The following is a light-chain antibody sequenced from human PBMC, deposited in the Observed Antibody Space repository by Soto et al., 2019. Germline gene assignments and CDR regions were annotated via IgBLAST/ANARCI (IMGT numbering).Light chain of an antibody. J-gene: IGKJ5*01. V-gene: IGKV1-9*01. Sequence: DIQLTQSPSFLSASVGDRVTITCRASQGISSYLVWYQQRPGKAPKLLIYAASTLQSGVPSRFRGRGSGTEFTLKIISLQPEDFATYDCLQLNTYPITFGLGTRLEIK. CDR1: QGISSY. CDR2: AAS. CDR3: LQLNTYPIT.